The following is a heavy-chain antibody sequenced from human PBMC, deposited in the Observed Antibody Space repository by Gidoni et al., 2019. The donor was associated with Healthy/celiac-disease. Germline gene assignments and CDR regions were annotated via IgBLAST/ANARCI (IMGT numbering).Heavy chain of an antibody. Sequence: QVPLVESGGGVVQPGRSLRLSCPASSFTFRSYGMHGVRQAPGKGLEWVAVISYDGSNKYYADSVKGRFTISRDNSKNTLYLQMNSLRAEDTAVYYCSSSGSYYLFDYWGQGTLVTGSS. J-gene: IGHJ4*02. CDR2: ISYDGSNK. CDR1: SFTFRSYG. CDR3: SSSGSYYLFDY. D-gene: IGHD3-10*01. V-gene: IGHV3-30*03.